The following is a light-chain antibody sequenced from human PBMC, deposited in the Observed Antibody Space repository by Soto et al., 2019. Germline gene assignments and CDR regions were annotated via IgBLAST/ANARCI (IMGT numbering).Light chain of an antibody. J-gene: IGKJ4*01. V-gene: IGKV3-11*01. CDR2: DAS. CDR1: QSVSSY. CDR3: QQRRNWPA. Sequence: EIVLTQSPATLSLSPGERATLSCRASQSVSSYLAWYQQKPGQAPRLLIYDASNRATGIPARFSGSGSGTDFTLTISSLEPEDFAVYYWQQRRNWPAFGGGTKVEIK.